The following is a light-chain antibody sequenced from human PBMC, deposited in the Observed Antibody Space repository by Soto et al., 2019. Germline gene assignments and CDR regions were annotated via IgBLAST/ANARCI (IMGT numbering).Light chain of an antibody. J-gene: IGKJ1*01. CDR3: LQYNHYPPT. V-gene: IGKV1-17*01. Sequence: DIQMTQSPSSLSASVGDRVTITCRASQGIKNELGWYQQKSGKAPKRLIFGASTLQSGVPSRFSGGASGTEFSLIISSLQPEDFATYYCLQYNHYPPTFGQGTRVEMK. CDR2: GAS. CDR1: QGIKNE.